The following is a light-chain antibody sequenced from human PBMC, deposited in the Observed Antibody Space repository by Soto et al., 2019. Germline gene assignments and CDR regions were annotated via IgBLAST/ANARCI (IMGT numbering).Light chain of an antibody. V-gene: IGKV3-15*01. Sequence: EIVMTQSPATLSVSPGERATLSCRASQSIRNNLAWYQQKPGQAPSILIYGASTRATGIPTRFSVSGYGTEFTITINRLHSEDFALYYCQQFNSWTVTLGGGTKVEIK. CDR1: QSIRNN. CDR2: GAS. J-gene: IGKJ4*01. CDR3: QQFNSWTVT.